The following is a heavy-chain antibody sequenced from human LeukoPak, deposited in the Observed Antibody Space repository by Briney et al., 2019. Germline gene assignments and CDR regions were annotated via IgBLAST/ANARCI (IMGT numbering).Heavy chain of an antibody. CDR3: ARRGNKQQRGDYAFDI. V-gene: IGHV5-51*01. CDR2: IYPGDSDT. CDR1: GYSFTSYW. Sequence: GESLKISCQGSGYSFTSYWIGWVRQMPGKGLEWMGIIYPGDSDTRYSPSFQGQVTISADKSISTAYLQWSSLKASDTAMYYCARRGNKQQRGDYAFDIWGQGTMITVSS. J-gene: IGHJ3*02. D-gene: IGHD6-13*01.